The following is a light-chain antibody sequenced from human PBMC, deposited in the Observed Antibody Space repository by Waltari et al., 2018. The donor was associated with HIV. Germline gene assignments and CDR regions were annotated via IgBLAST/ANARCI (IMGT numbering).Light chain of an antibody. CDR2: GDT. Sequence: QSVLTQAPSVSGAPGQRVTISCSGSSSNIGANFDVHWYQQRPGSAPRLLIYGDTHRPSGVPDRFPGSKSGTSASLVITGLQAEDEADYYCQSFDRSLSSSVVFGGGTKLTV. CDR1: SSNIGANFD. CDR3: QSFDRSLSSSVV. V-gene: IGLV1-40*01. J-gene: IGLJ2*01.